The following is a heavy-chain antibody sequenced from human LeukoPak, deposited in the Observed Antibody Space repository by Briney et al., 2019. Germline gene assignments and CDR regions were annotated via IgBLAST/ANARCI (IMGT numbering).Heavy chain of an antibody. CDR3: ARCSVLGLRGGPSDY. Sequence: PGGSLRLSCAASGFTFSSYSMSWVRQAPGKGLEWVSSISSSSSYIYYADSVKGRFTISRDNAKNSLYLQMNSLRAEDTAVYYCARCSVLGLRGGPSDYWGQGTLVTVSS. V-gene: IGHV3-21*01. J-gene: IGHJ4*02. CDR1: GFTFSSYS. D-gene: IGHD4-17*01. CDR2: ISSSSSYI.